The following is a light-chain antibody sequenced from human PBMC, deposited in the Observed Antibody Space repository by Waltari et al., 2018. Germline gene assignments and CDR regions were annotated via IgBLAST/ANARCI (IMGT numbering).Light chain of an antibody. CDR3: LQYSFYWT. CDR2: QAS. Sequence: DIQMTQSPSTLSASVGDRVTITCRASESISAWLAWYQQKPGKAPELLTCQASNLQSGGPSRFSCSGSGTEFTLTISNLQPDDVGTYYCLQYSFYWTFGPGTKVQIK. J-gene: IGKJ1*01. CDR1: ESISAW. V-gene: IGKV1-5*03.